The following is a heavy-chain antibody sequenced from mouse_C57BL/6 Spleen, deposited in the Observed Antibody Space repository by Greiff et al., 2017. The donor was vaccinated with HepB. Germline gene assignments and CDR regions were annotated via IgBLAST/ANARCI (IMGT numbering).Heavy chain of an antibody. CDR3: ARRGTGQLRLQAMDY. Sequence: LVESGAELVMPGASVKLSCKASGYTFTSYWMHWVKQRPGQGLEWIGEIDPSDSYTNYNQKFKGKSTLTVDKSSSTAYMQLSSLTSEDSAVYYCARRGTGQLRLQAMDYWGQGTSVTVSS. V-gene: IGHV1-69*01. J-gene: IGHJ4*01. CDR1: GYTFTSYW. CDR2: IDPSDSYT. D-gene: IGHD3-2*02.